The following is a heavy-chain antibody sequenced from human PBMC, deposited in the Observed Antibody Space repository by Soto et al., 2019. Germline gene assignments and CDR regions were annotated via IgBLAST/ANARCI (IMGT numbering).Heavy chain of an antibody. Sequence: GGSLRLSCAASGFTFSIYSMNWVRQAPGKGLEWVSSISSSSSYIYYADSVRGRFTISRDNSKNTVYLEMNSLRANDTAVYYCAKHSSTFVYWGQGTLVTVSS. CDR2: ISSSSSYI. J-gene: IGHJ4*02. V-gene: IGHV3-21*01. CDR1: GFTFSIYS. D-gene: IGHD6-13*01. CDR3: AKHSSTFVY.